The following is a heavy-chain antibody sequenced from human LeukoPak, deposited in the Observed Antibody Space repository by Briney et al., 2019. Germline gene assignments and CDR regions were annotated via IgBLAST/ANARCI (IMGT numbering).Heavy chain of an antibody. CDR1: GGSISSYY. Sequence: SETLSLTCTVSGGSISSYYWSWIRQPPGKGLEWIGYIYYSGSTNYNPSLKSRVTISVDTSKNQFSLKLSSVTAADTAVHYCARGYCSGGSCYSGYYFDYWGQGTLVTVSS. J-gene: IGHJ4*02. CDR3: ARGYCSGGSCYSGYYFDY. D-gene: IGHD2-15*01. V-gene: IGHV4-59*01. CDR2: IYYSGST.